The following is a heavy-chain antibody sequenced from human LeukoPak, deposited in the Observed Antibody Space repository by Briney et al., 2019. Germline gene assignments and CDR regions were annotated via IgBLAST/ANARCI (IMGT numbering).Heavy chain of an antibody. D-gene: IGHD2-15*01. CDR2: IYYSGST. CDR1: GGSISSSSYY. CDR3: AREVVVAATRSFPRYYYYYMDV. V-gene: IGHV4-39*02. Sequence: SETLSLTCTVSGGSISSSSYYWGWIRHPPGKGLEWIGSIYYSGSTYYNPSLKSRVTISVDTSKNQFSLKLSSVTAADTAVYYCAREVVVAATRSFPRYYYYYMDVWGKGTTVTVSS. J-gene: IGHJ6*03.